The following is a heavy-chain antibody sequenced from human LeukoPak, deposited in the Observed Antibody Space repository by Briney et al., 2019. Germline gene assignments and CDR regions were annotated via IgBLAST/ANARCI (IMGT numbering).Heavy chain of an antibody. CDR2: IYSGGST. V-gene: IGHV3-53*04. J-gene: IGHJ4*02. CDR3: ARDSRGDTGFNFDY. Sequence: GGSLRLSCAASGFTASSNYMSWVRQAPGKGLEWVSAIYSGGSTYYADSVKGRFTISRHNSKNTLYLQMNSLRAEDTAVYYCARDSRGDTGFNFDYWGQGTLVTVSS. CDR1: GFTASSNY. D-gene: IGHD2-2*01.